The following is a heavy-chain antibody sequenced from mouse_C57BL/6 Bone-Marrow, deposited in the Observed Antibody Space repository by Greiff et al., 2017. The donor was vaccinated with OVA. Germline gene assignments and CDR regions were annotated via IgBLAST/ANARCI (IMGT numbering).Heavy chain of an antibody. D-gene: IGHD2-2*01. Sequence: EVKLVESGGGLVQPGGSLKLSCAASGFTFSDYYMYWVRQTPEKRLEWVAYISNGGGSTYYPDTVKGRFTLSRAPAKNTLYMQRSRLKSEDTDMEDCARGYPSSFADWGQGTLVTVSA. CDR1: GFTFSDYY. CDR3: ARGYPSSFAD. CDR2: ISNGGGST. J-gene: IGHJ3*01. V-gene: IGHV5-12*01.